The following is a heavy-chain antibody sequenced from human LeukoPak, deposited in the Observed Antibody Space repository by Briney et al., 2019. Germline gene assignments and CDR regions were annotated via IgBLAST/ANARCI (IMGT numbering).Heavy chain of an antibody. D-gene: IGHD6-6*01. CDR1: GFTLRTYW. J-gene: IGHJ4*01. CDR2: ISGDGSVT. CDR3: ARYSSSSGGAAYYLDY. V-gene: IGHV3-74*01. Sequence: PGGSLRLSCTASGFTLRTYWMQWVRQVPGKRLVWVSRISGDGSVTNYADSVQGRFTISRDNAKNILYLQINSLRSEDTAVYYCARYSSSSGGAAYYLDYWGHGTLVTVSS.